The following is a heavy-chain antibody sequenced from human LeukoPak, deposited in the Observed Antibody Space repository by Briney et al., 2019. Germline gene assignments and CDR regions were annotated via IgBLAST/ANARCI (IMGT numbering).Heavy chain of an antibody. D-gene: IGHD3-22*01. V-gene: IGHV1-18*01. CDR2: ISAYNGNT. J-gene: IGHJ4*02. Sequence: ASVKVPCKASGYTFTSYGISWVRQAPGQGLEWMGWISAYNGNTNYAQKLQGRVTMTTDTSTSTAYMELRSLRSDDTAVYYCAIYDSSGYYHYWGQGTLVTVSS. CDR3: AIYDSSGYYHY. CDR1: GYTFTSYG.